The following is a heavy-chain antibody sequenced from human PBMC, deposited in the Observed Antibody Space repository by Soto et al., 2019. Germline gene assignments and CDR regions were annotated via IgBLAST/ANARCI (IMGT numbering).Heavy chain of an antibody. J-gene: IGHJ4*02. D-gene: IGHD3-22*01. CDR1: GFTFSSYS. CDR3: ARDTYYYDSSGYSTGDY. Sequence: GGSLRLSCAASGFTFSSYSMNWVRQAPGKGLEWVSYISSSSSTIYYADSVKGRFTISRDNAKNSLYLQMNSLRDEDTAVYYCARDTYYYDSSGYSTGDYWGQGTLVTVSS. CDR2: ISSSSSTI. V-gene: IGHV3-48*02.